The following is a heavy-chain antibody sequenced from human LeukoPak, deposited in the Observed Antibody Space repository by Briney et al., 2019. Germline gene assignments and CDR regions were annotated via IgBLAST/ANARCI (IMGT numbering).Heavy chain of an antibody. CDR1: GGSISSSSYY. Sequence: SETLSLTCTVSGGSISSSSYYWGWIRQPPGKGLEWIGSIYYSGSTYYNPSLQSRVTISVDTSKNQFSLKLSSVTAADTAVYYCARAPGRAYDSSGYYFNFDYWGQGTLVTVSS. D-gene: IGHD3-22*01. CDR2: IYYSGST. CDR3: ARAPGRAYDSSGYYFNFDY. J-gene: IGHJ4*02. V-gene: IGHV4-39*01.